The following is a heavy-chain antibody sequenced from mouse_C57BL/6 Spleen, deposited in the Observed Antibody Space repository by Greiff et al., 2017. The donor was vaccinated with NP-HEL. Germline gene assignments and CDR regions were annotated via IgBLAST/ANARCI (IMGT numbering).Heavy chain of an antibody. J-gene: IGHJ3*01. Sequence: EVKLEESVAELVRPGASVKLSCTASGFNIKNTYMHWVKQRPEQGLEWIGRIDPANGNTKYAPKFQGKATITADTSSNTAYLQLSSLTSEDTAIYYCARNYYGSSYSFAYWGQGTLVTVSA. CDR1: GFNIKNTY. V-gene: IGHV14-3*01. CDR3: ARNYYGSSYSFAY. D-gene: IGHD1-1*01. CDR2: IDPANGNT.